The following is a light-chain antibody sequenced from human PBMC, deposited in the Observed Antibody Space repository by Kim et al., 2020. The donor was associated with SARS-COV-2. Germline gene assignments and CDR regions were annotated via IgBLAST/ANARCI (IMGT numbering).Light chain of an antibody. Sequence: SSELTQDPAVSVALGQTVRITCQGDSLRSYYTSWYQQKPGQAPVLVLYDKKNRPSGIPDRFSGSNSGNTASLTITGAPAEDEADYYCNSRDSSGNHYVFG. CDR1: SLRSYY. CDR3: NSRDSSGNHYV. V-gene: IGLV3-19*01. J-gene: IGLJ1*01. CDR2: DKK.